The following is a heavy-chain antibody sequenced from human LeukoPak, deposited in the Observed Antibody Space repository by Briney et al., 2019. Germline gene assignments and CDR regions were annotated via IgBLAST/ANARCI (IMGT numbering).Heavy chain of an antibody. CDR1: EFTFSSNW. D-gene: IGHD6-6*01. Sequence: GGSLRPSCAASEFTFSSNWMNWVRQAPGKGLVWVSRINSDGTATSYADSVEGRFTISRDNARNTLYLEMGSLRVDDTAVYYCARDPGSSSHDWYFDLWGPGTLVTVSS. CDR2: INSDGTAT. J-gene: IGHJ2*01. V-gene: IGHV3-74*01. CDR3: ARDPGSSSHDWYFDL.